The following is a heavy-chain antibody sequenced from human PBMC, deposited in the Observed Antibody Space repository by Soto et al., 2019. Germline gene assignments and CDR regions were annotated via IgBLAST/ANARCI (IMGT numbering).Heavy chain of an antibody. J-gene: IGHJ6*03. CDR2: IYYSGST. CDR1: GGSISSYY. V-gene: IGHV4-59*08. Sequence: PSETLSLTCTVSGGSISSYYWSWIRQPPGKGLEWIGYIYYSGSTNYNPSLKSRVTISVGTSKNQFSLKLSSVTAADTAVYYCARHEKSYYYYYMDVWGKGTTVTVSS. CDR3: ARHEKSYYYYYMDV.